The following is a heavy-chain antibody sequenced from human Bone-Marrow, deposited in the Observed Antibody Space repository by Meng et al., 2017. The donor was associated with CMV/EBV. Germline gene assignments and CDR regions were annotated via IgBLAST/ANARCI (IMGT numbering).Heavy chain of an antibody. J-gene: IGHJ5*02. D-gene: IGHD1-26*01. Sequence: SLKISCAASGFTFDDYAMHWVRQAPGKGLEWVSGISWNSGSIGYADSVKGRFTISRENAKNSLYLQMNSLRAGDTAVYYCARDNRGSLLPWGQGTLVTVSS. V-gene: IGHV3-9*01. CDR3: ARDNRGSLLP. CDR1: GFTFDDYA. CDR2: ISWNSGSI.